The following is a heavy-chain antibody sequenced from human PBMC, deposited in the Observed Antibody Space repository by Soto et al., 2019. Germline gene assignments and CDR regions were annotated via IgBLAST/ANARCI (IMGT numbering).Heavy chain of an antibody. V-gene: IGHV4-34*01. CDR3: ARGRMGSNWGQYYYYYGMDV. J-gene: IGHJ6*02. CDR2: INHSGST. Sequence: SETLSLTCAVYGGSFSGYYWSWIRQPPGKGLEWIGEINHSGSTNYNPSLKSRVTISVDTSKNQFSLKLSSVTAADTAVYSCARGRMGSNWGQYYYYYGMDVWGQGTTVTVS. D-gene: IGHD7-27*01. CDR1: GGSFSGYY.